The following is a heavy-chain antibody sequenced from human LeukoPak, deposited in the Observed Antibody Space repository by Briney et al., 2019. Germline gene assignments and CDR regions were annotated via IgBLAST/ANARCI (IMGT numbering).Heavy chain of an antibody. Sequence: ASVKVSCKASGYTFTSYDINWVRQATGQGLEWMGWMNPNSGNTGYAQKFQGRVTMTRNTSISTAYMELSSLRSEDTAVYYCARRYYCYDSSGYYYPDGYNYWGQGTLVTVSS. V-gene: IGHV1-8*01. CDR3: ARRYYCYDSSGYYYPDGYNY. CDR2: MNPNSGNT. D-gene: IGHD3-22*01. J-gene: IGHJ4*02. CDR1: GYTFTSYD.